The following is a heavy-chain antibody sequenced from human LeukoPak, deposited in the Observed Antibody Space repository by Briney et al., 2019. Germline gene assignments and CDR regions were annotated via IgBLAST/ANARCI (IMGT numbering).Heavy chain of an antibody. Sequence: SETLSLTCTVSGGSISSHGYYWGWIRQPPGKGLEWIGSIYYSGSTYYNPSLKSRVAVSVETSKNQFSLKLSSVTAADTAMYYCAGRYSYAQDYWGQGTLVTVSS. CDR1: GGSISSHGYY. V-gene: IGHV4-39*01. J-gene: IGHJ4*02. CDR2: IYYSGST. D-gene: IGHD5-18*01. CDR3: AGRYSYAQDY.